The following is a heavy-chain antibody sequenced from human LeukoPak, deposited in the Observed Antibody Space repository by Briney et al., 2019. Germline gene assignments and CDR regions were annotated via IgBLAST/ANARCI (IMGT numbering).Heavy chain of an antibody. CDR3: ATESPKSYYYDSSGYGY. D-gene: IGHD3-22*01. V-gene: IGHV3-23*01. CDR1: GFTFSSYA. Sequence: GGSLRLSCAASGFTFSSYAMSWVHQAPGKGLEWVSAISGSGGSTYYADSVKGRFTISRDNSKNTLYLQMNSLRAEDTAVYYCATESPKSYYYDSSGYGYWGQGTLVTVSS. J-gene: IGHJ4*02. CDR2: ISGSGGST.